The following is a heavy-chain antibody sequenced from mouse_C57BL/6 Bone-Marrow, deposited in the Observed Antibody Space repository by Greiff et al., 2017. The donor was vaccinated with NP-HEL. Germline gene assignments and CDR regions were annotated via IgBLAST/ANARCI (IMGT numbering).Heavy chain of an antibody. D-gene: IGHD2-5*01. J-gene: IGHJ3*01. Sequence: EVQLQQSGPELVKPGASVKISCKASGYSFTDYNMNWVKPSNGKSLEWIGVINPNYGTTSYNQKFKGKATLTVDQSSSTAYMQLNSLTSEDSAVYYCARGGNNSNYGLAWFAYWGQGTLVTVSA. V-gene: IGHV1-39*01. CDR1: GYSFTDYN. CDR2: INPNYGTT. CDR3: ARGGNNSNYGLAWFAY.